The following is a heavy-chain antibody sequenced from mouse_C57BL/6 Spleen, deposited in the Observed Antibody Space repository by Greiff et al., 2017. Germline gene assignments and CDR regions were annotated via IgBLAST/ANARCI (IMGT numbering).Heavy chain of an antibody. V-gene: IGHV1-81*01. CDR2: IYPRSGNT. J-gene: IGHJ4*01. CDR3: AGSTTVVAYYYAMDY. CDR1: GYTFTSYG. D-gene: IGHD1-1*01. Sequence: QVQLKESGAELARPGASVKLSCKASGYTFTSYGISWVKQRTGQGLEWIGEIYPRSGNTYYNEKFKGKATLTADKSSSTTYMELRSLTSEDSAVYFCAGSTTVVAYYYAMDYWGQGTSVTVSS.